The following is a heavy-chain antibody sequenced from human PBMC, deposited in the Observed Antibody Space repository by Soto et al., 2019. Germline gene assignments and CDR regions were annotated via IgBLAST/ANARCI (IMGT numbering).Heavy chain of an antibody. CDR1: GFTFSNAW. D-gene: IGHD3-3*01. Sequence: EVQLVESGGGLVKPGGSLRLSCAASGFTFSNAWMNWVRQAPGKGLEWVGRIKSKTDGGTTDYAAPVKGRFTISRDDSKNTLYLQMNSLKTEDTAMYYCTTDTLSRYYDFWSGYFFASYGMDVWGQGTTVTVSS. V-gene: IGHV3-15*07. CDR3: TTDTLSRYYDFWSGYFFASYGMDV. CDR2: IKSKTDGGTT. J-gene: IGHJ6*02.